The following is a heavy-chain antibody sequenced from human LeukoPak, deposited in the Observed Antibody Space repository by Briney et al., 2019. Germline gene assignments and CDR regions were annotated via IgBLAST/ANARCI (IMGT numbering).Heavy chain of an antibody. Sequence: GGSLRLSCAASGFTFSIYTMVWVRQPPGKGLEWVAVTSYDESNKHYADSVKGRFTISRDNSNNTLYLQMNSLRPEDTAVYYCARDRYCSGGSCYGDAFDLWGQGTMVTVSS. CDR3: ARDRYCSGGSCYGDAFDL. CDR2: TSYDESNK. CDR1: GFTFSIYT. V-gene: IGHV3-30-3*01. J-gene: IGHJ3*01. D-gene: IGHD2-15*01.